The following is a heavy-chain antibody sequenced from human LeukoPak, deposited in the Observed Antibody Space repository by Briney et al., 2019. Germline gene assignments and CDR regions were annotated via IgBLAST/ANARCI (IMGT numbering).Heavy chain of an antibody. J-gene: IGHJ4*02. V-gene: IGHV3-30*09. D-gene: IGHD5-24*01. CDR1: GFTFSNYA. CDR3: ARRPVAAIKGYFDS. CDR2: ISTDGNYK. Sequence: QSGGSLRLSCAASGFTFSNYAIYWLRQAPGKGLEWVSVISTDGNYKYYADSVKGRFAVSRDNSKNMLYLQMNSLSADDTAVYYCARRPVAAIKGYFDSWGQGALVTVSS.